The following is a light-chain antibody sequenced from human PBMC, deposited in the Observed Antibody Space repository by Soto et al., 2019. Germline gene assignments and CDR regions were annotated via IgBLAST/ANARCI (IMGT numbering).Light chain of an antibody. V-gene: IGKV1-16*01. J-gene: IGKJ3*01. Sequence: DIQMTQSPSSLSASVGDRVTITCRASQDISNSFAWFQQKPVKAPKSLIYDTYNLQSGVPSRFSGSGSGTDFTLTIDALQPEDSATYYCQQYKGYPYTFGPGTTVDIK. CDR2: DTY. CDR3: QQYKGYPYT. CDR1: QDISNS.